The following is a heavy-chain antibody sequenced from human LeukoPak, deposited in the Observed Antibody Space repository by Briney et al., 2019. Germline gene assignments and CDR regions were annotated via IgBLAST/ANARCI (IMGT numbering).Heavy chain of an antibody. CDR1: GYTFTGYY. J-gene: IGHJ6*02. D-gene: IGHD1-26*01. CDR3: ARDMDSKWEPYRGYYYGMDV. CDR2: INPNSGGT. V-gene: IGHV1-2*02. Sequence: GASVKVSCKASGYTFTGYYMHWVRQAPGQGLEWMGWINPNSGGTNYAQKFQGRVTMTRDTSISTAYMELSRLRSDDTAVYYCARDMDSKWEPYRGYYYGMDVWGQGTTVTVSS.